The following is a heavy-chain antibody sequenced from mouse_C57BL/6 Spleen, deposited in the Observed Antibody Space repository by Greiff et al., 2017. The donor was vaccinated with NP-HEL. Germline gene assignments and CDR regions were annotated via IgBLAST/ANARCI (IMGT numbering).Heavy chain of an antibody. CDR2: ISSGSSTI. V-gene: IGHV5-17*01. J-gene: IGHJ4*01. D-gene: IGHD2-4*01. Sequence: EVQRVESGGGLVKPGGSLKLSCAASGFTFSDYGMHWVRQAPEKGLEWVAYISSGSSTIYYADTVKGRFTISRDNAKNTLCLQMTSLRSEDTSMYYCARRDYGDAMDYWGQGTSVTVSS. CDR3: ARRDYGDAMDY. CDR1: GFTFSDYG.